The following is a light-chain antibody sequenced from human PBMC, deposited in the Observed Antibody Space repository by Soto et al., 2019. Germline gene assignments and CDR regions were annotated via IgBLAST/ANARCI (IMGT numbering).Light chain of an antibody. V-gene: IGKV1-12*01. CDR3: QQTNFFPYP. J-gene: IGKJ2*01. CDR2: AAS. CDR1: QGISSW. Sequence: DIQMTQSPSTLSEYVGDTVTITCRASQGISSWLAWYQQKPGKPPKLLIYAASTLQGAVPSRFSGRGSGTDFSLTISSLQPEDFATYYCQQTNFFPYPLGQGTKVDIK.